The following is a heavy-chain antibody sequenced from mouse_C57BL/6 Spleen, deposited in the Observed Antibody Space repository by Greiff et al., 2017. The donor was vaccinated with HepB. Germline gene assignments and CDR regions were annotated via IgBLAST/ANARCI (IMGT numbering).Heavy chain of an antibody. V-gene: IGHV1-54*01. D-gene: IGHD2-5*01. CDR1: GYAFTNYL. CDR2: INPGSGGT. Sequence: VQLQQSGAELVRPGTSVKVSCKASGYAFTNYLIEWVKQRPGQGLEWIGVINPGSGGTNYNEKFKGKATLTADKSSSTAYMQLSSLTSEDSAVYFCARRYSNYFYYAMDYWGQGTSVTVSS. CDR3: ARRYSNYFYYAMDY. J-gene: IGHJ4*01.